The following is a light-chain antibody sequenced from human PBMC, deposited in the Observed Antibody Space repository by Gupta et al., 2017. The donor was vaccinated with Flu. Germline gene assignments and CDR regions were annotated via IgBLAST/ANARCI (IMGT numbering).Light chain of an antibody. CDR3: NSYTKSSTWV. V-gene: IGLV2-14*01. Sequence: TSSDGGAYHDVSWDQQYPDNAPQPVIYEISERPSGISNRFSGSKAGNTASLTIAGLQAEDEAFYYCNSYTKSSTWVFGGGTQLTVL. CDR2: EIS. J-gene: IGLJ3*02. CDR1: SSDGGAYHD.